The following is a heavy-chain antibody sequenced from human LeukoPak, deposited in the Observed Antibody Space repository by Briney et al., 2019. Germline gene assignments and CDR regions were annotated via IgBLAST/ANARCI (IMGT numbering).Heavy chain of an antibody. CDR2: IYYSGST. CDR3: ARENDGVNSLWFDP. J-gene: IGHJ5*02. CDR1: GGAISSYY. D-gene: IGHD4-23*01. Sequence: SETLSLTCTVSGGAISSYYWSWVRQPPGKGLEWIGYIYYSGSTNYNPSLKSRVTISVDTSRNQFSLKLSSVTAADTAVYYCARENDGVNSLWFDPWGQGTLVTVSS. V-gene: IGHV4-59*01.